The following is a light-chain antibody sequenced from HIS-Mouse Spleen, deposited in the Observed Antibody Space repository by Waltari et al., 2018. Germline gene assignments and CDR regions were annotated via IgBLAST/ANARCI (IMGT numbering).Light chain of an antibody. J-gene: IGLJ2*01. CDR2: EDS. V-gene: IGLV3-10*01. Sequence: SYELTQPPSVSVSPGQTARIPCSGDALPKQYAYWYQQKSGQAPVLVSYEDSKRPSGGPESFSGSSSGTMANLTISGAQVEDEADYYCYSTDSSGNHRVFGGGTKLTVL. CDR3: YSTDSSGNHRV. CDR1: ALPKQY.